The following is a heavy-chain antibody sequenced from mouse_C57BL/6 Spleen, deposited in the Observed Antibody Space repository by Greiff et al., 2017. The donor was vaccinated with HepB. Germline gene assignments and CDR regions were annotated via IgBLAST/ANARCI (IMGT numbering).Heavy chain of an antibody. V-gene: IGHV1-42*01. CDR2: INPSTGGT. CDR1: GYSFTGYY. J-gene: IGHJ1*03. CDR3: ARGEDYYGGPWYFDV. D-gene: IGHD1-1*02. Sequence: VQLKESGPELVKPGASVKISCKASGYSFTGYYMNWVKQSPEKSLEWIGEINPSTGGTTYNQKFKAKATLTVDKSSSTAYMQLKSLTSEDSAVYYCARGEDYYGGPWYFDVWGTGTTVTVSS.